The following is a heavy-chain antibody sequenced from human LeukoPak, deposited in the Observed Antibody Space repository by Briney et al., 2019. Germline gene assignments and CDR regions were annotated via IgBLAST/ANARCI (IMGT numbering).Heavy chain of an antibody. D-gene: IGHD5-12*01. CDR1: GGTFSSYA. CDR2: INTNTGNP. Sequence: ASVKVSCKASGGTFSSYAISWVRQAPGQGLEWMGWINTNTGNPTYAQAFTGQFVFSLDTSINTAYLQINSLKAEDTAVYYCARAQQWWLLDYWGQGTLVTVSS. J-gene: IGHJ4*02. V-gene: IGHV7-4-1*02. CDR3: ARAQQWWLLDY.